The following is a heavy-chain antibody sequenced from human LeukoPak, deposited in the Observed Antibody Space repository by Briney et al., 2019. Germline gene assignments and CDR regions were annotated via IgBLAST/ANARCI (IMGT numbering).Heavy chain of an antibody. CDR2: ISGSGGST. V-gene: IGHV3-23*01. J-gene: IGHJ4*02. CDR1: GFTFSSYA. CDR3: AKDPWRDGSGSYYNVDY. Sequence: PGGSLRLSCAASGFTFSSYAMSWVRQAPGRGLEWVSAISGSGGSTYYADSVKGRFTISRDNSKNTLYLQMNSLRAEDTAVYYCAKDPWRDGSGSYYNVDYWGQGTLVTVSS. D-gene: IGHD3-10*01.